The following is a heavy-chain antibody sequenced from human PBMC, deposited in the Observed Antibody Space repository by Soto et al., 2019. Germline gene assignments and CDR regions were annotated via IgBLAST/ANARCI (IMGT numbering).Heavy chain of an antibody. D-gene: IGHD1-7*01. CDR2: ISSSSSCI. J-gene: IGHJ4*02. CDR1: EFTFSSYS. CDR3: ARGSGTLDY. V-gene: IGHV3-21*01. Sequence: AGGSLRLSCAASEFTFSSYSMNCVRQAPGKGLEWVSSISSSSSCISYADSVKGRFTISRDNAKNSLYLQMNSLRAEDTAVYYCARGSGTLDYWGQGTLVTVSS.